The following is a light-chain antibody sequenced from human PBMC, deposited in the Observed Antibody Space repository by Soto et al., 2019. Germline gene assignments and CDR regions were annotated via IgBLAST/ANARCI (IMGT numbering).Light chain of an antibody. CDR1: QTISNW. Sequence: GDRVTITCRASQTISNWLAWYQQRPGKAPQLLISDASRLESGVPSRFSGSGSGTEFTLTISSLQPDDSATYYCQHYNSYSEAFGQGTKVDIK. CDR3: QHYNSYSEA. V-gene: IGKV1-5*01. CDR2: DAS. J-gene: IGKJ1*01.